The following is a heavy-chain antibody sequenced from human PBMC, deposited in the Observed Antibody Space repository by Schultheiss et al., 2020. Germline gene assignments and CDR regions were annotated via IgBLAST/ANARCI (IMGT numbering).Heavy chain of an antibody. J-gene: IGHJ6*03. V-gene: IGHV4-4*07. CDR1: GGSISSYY. Sequence: SETLSLTCTVSGGSISSYYWSWIRQPAGKGLEWIGRIYTSGSTNYNPSLKSRVTVSVDTSKNQFSLKLSSVTAADTAVYYCARYLRGPTHYYMDVWGKGTTVNVSS. CDR2: IYTSGST. D-gene: IGHD2-2*01. CDR3: ARYLRGPTHYYMDV.